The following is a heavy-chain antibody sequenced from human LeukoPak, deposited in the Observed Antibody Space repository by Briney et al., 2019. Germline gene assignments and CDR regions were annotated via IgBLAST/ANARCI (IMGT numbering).Heavy chain of an antibody. V-gene: IGHV4-39*07. J-gene: IGHJ3*02. D-gene: IGHD3-10*01. Sequence: SETLSLTCTVSGGSISSSSYYWGWIRQPPGKGLEWIGSIYYSGSTNYNPSLKSRVTISVDTSKNQFSLKLSSVTAADTAVYYCARDRSGGDAFDIWGQGTMVTVSS. CDR1: GGSISSSSYY. CDR3: ARDRSGGDAFDI. CDR2: IYYSGST.